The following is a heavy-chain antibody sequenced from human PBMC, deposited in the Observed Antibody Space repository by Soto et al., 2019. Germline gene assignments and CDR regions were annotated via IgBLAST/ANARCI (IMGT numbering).Heavy chain of an antibody. Sequence: QVQLQESVPGLVKPSQTVSLTCTVSGGSISSGGYYWSWIRQHPGEGLEWIGHIYYSETTYYNPSLESRVTISVGTSKNQFSLKLSSVTAADTAVYYCARANGYGPGYFDYWGQGTLVTVSS. CDR1: GGSISSGGYY. D-gene: IGHD5-12*01. CDR3: ARANGYGPGYFDY. V-gene: IGHV4-31*03. J-gene: IGHJ4*02. CDR2: IYYSETT.